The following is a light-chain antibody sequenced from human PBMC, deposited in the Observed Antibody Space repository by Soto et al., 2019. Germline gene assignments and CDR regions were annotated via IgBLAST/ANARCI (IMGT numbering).Light chain of an antibody. CDR1: QSVSNH. V-gene: IGKV3-11*01. J-gene: IGKJ5*01. Sequence: EIVLTQSPATLSLSPGERATLSCKASQSVSNHLVWYQQKSGQATRLLIYDSANRATDIPARFSGSGSGTDFSLTISSLEPEAFAVYYCQKRTSWPKTFCQGTRLDIK. CDR3: QKRTSWPKT. CDR2: DSA.